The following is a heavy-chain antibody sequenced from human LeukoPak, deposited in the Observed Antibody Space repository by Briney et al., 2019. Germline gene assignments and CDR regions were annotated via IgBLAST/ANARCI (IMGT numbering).Heavy chain of an antibody. CDR2: ISYDGSNK. CDR1: GFPFSSYA. Sequence: PGGSLRLSCAASGFPFSSYAMHWVRPAPGKGLEWVAVISYDGSNKYYADSVKGRFTISRDNSKNTLYLQMNSLRAEDTAVYYCATGEVAETHWGQGTLVTVSS. V-gene: IGHV3-30-3*01. J-gene: IGHJ4*02. D-gene: IGHD6-13*01. CDR3: ATGEVAETH.